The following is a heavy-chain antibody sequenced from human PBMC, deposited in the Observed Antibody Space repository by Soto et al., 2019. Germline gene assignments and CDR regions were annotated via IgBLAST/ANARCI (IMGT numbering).Heavy chain of an antibody. Sequence: GGSLRLSCAASGFTFSSYGMHWVRQAPGKGLEWVAVIWYDGSNKYYADSVKGRFTISRDNSKNTLYLQMNSLRAEDTAVYYCGRKLGYCSCGSSNRDFDLRGRGDLVPVSS. CDR1: GFTFSSYG. CDR3: GRKLGYCSCGSSNRDFDL. J-gene: IGHJ2*01. CDR2: IWYDGSNK. D-gene: IGHD2-15*01. V-gene: IGHV3-33*01.